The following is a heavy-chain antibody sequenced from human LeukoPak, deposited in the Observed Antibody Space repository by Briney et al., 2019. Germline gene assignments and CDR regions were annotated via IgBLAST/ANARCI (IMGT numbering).Heavy chain of an antibody. CDR1: GFTFSSYG. CDR3: AREGVYDSSGYNDAFDI. D-gene: IGHD3-22*01. V-gene: IGHV3-33*01. Sequence: GGSLRLSCAASGFTFSSYGMHWVRQAPGKGLEWVAVIWYDGSNKYYADSVKGRFTISRDNSKNTLYLQMNSLRAEDTAVYYCAREGVYDSSGYNDAFDIWGQGTMVTVSS. CDR2: IWYDGSNK. J-gene: IGHJ3*02.